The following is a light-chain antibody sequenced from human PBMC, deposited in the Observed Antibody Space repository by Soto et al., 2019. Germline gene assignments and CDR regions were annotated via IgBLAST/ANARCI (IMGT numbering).Light chain of an antibody. CDR2: EVT. Sequence: QSVLTQPASGSGSPGQSITISCTGTSSDVGGYNYVSWYQQHPGKAPKLMISEVTNRPSGVSNRFSGSKSGNTASLTISGLQADDGADYYCSSYTSSSTPVVFGGGTKLTVL. J-gene: IGLJ2*01. CDR3: SSYTSSSTPVV. V-gene: IGLV2-14*01. CDR1: SSDVGGYNY.